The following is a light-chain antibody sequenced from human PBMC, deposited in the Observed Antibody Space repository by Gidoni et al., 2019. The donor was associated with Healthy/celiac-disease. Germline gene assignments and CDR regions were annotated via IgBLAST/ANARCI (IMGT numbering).Light chain of an antibody. CDR2: AAS. J-gene: IGKJ1*01. CDR1: QGISSY. V-gene: IGKV1-8*01. CDR3: QQYYSYPRT. Sequence: AIRMTHSPSSLSASSGDRVTIPCRARQGISSYLAWYQQKPGKAPKLLIYAASTLQSGVPSRFSGSGSGTDFTLTIRCLQSEDFATYYCQQYYSYPRTFGQGTKVEIK.